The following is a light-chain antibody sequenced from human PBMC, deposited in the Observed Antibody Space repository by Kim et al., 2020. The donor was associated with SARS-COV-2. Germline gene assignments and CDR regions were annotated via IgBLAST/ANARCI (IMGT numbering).Light chain of an antibody. Sequence: EIVLTQSPGTLSLSPGERATLSCRASQSVAPNHLAWFQQKPGQAPRLLIYGTSSRATGIPDRFSASESGTDFTLTISRLEPEDFAVYFCQQYVRPPYTFGQGTKLEI. CDR2: GTS. CDR3: QQYVRPPYT. J-gene: IGKJ2*01. CDR1: QSVAPNH. V-gene: IGKV3-20*01.